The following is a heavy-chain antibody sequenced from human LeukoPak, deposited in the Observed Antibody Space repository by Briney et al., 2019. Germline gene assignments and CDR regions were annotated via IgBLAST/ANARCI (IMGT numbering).Heavy chain of an antibody. CDR1: GFTFNTNS. CDR3: LRGDRRDY. Sequence: GGSLRLSCEASGFTFNTNSMNWPPQAPGKGLEWVSSIDSSGGYMFYADSVKGRFIISRDNATDSLYLQMNSLRVQDPAVFYCLRGDRRDYWGQGTLVTVSS. V-gene: IGHV3-21*06. J-gene: IGHJ4*02. CDR2: IDSSGGYM.